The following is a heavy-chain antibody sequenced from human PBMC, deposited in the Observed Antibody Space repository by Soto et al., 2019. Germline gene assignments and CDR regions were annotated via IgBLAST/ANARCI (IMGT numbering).Heavy chain of an antibody. V-gene: IGHV5-10-1*01. Sequence: GESLKISCKVSGYNFIKYWITWVRQMPGKGLEWVGRIDPSDSHTFYSQSFQGHVTLSVDKSTDTAYLQWVSLEASDTAIYYCARQITTFGVVINAFNVWGQGTMVTVSS. CDR1: GYNFIKYW. D-gene: IGHD3-3*01. CDR2: IDPSDSHT. J-gene: IGHJ3*01. CDR3: ARQITTFGVVINAFNV.